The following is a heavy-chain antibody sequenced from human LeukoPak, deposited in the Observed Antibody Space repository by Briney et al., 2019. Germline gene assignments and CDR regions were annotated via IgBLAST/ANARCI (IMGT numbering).Heavy chain of an antibody. D-gene: IGHD3-10*01. CDR2: IYYSGST. CDR1: GGSISSYY. J-gene: IGHJ4*02. CDR3: ARLYGSGSYYIDY. Sequence: SETLSLTCTVSGGSISSYYWSWLRQPPGKGLEWIGYIYYSGSTNYNPSLKSRVTISVDTSKNQFSLKLSSVTAADTAVCYCARLYGSGSYYIDYWGQGTLVTVSS. V-gene: IGHV4-59*01.